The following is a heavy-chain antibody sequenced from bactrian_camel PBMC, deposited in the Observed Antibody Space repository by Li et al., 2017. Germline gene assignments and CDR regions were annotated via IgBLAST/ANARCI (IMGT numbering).Heavy chain of an antibody. CDR2: IYSDGSIT. Sequence: HVQLVESGGSSVQTGGPLRLSCAASGFTFSSYGMSWVRQAPGKGLEWVSGIYSDGSITYYADSVKGRYTISRDNAKNTLYLQMNSLKSEDTALYYCATVGGSSHPPFDYWGQGTQVTVS. V-gene: IGHV3-2*01. CDR3: ATVGGSSHPPFDY. D-gene: IGHD7*01. CDR1: GFTFSSYG. J-gene: IGHJ6*01.